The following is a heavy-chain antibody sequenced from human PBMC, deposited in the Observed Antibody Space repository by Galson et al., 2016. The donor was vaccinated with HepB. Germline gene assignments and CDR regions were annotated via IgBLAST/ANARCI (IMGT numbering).Heavy chain of an antibody. Sequence: SLRLSCAASGFTFSYYWMSRVRQAPGKGLEWVSFISSHNSNIYYADSVNGRFTISRDNAYNSLYLQMNSLRVEDTAVYYCVRGAGGYAPHFDYWGQGTLVTVSS. D-gene: IGHD5-12*01. V-gene: IGHV3-21*01. CDR3: VRGAGGYAPHFDY. CDR2: ISSHNSNI. CDR1: GFTFSYYW. J-gene: IGHJ4*02.